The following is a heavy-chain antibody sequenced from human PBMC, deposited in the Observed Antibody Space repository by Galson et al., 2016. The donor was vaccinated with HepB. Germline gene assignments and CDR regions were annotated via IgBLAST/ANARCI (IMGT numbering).Heavy chain of an antibody. D-gene: IGHD2-21*02. CDR1: GDSISSGGFS. Sequence: TLSLTCTVSGDSISSGGFSWSWIRQHPGKGLEWIGSISHSGITYYSPSLKTRLTLSSDTSKSQFSLRLTSVTAADTAMYFCARDVTVTASPDVFDIWGQGTMVTVSS. J-gene: IGHJ3*02. CDR2: ISHSGIT. V-gene: IGHV4-31*03. CDR3: ARDVTVTASPDVFDI.